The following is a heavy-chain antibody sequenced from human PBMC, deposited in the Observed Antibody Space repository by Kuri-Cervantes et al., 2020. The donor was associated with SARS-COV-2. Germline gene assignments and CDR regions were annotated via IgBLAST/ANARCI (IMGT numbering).Heavy chain of an antibody. V-gene: IGHV3-30*18. D-gene: IGHD2-21*01. Sequence: GESLKISCTASGFTFSSYSMNWVRQVPGKGLEWVTFISYDGKNKKCMASGKGRFTISRDNSQNTLHLQMKSLRDEDTAIYYCAKDRAGVHDFWGQGTLVTVSS. J-gene: IGHJ4*02. CDR1: GFTFSSYS. CDR3: AKDRAGVHDF. CDR2: ISYDGKNK.